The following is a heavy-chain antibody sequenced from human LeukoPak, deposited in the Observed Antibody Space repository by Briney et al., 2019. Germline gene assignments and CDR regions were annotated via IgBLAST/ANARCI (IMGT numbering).Heavy chain of an antibody. D-gene: IGHD3-10*02. J-gene: IGHJ6*04. V-gene: IGHV3-30*04. Sequence: PGRSLRLSCEASGFAFSSSAMHWVRQAPGKGLEWVSLISHDGITEDYSDSVKGRFTISRDNAKNSLYLQMNSLRAEDTAVYYCAELGITMIGGVWGKGTTVTISS. CDR3: AELGITMIGGV. CDR2: ISHDGITE. CDR1: GFAFSSSA.